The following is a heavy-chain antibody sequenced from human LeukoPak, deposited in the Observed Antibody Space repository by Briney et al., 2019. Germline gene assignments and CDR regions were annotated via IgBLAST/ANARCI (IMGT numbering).Heavy chain of an antibody. CDR1: GFTFSSYS. CDR2: ISSSSSYI. V-gene: IGHV3-21*01. D-gene: IGHD1-14*01. Sequence: GGSLRLSCAASGFTFSSYSMNWVRQAPGKGLEWVSSISSSSSYIYYADSVKGRFTISRDNAKNSLYLQMNILRAEDTAVYYCARAGSYLYYFDCWRQGTLVTVSS. CDR3: ARAGSYLYYFDC. J-gene: IGHJ4*02.